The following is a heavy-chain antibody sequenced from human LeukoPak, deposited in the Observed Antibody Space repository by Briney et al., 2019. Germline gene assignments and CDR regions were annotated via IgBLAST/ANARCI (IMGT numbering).Heavy chain of an antibody. Sequence: ASVKVSCKASGGTFSSYAISWVRQAPGQGLEWMGRIIPILGIANYAQKFQGRVTITADKSTSTAYMELSSLRSEDTAVYYCARALYYGSGSYYFDYWGQGTLVTVSS. CDR1: GGTFSSYA. CDR3: ARALYYGSGSYYFDY. CDR2: IIPILGIA. J-gene: IGHJ4*02. V-gene: IGHV1-69*04. D-gene: IGHD3-10*01.